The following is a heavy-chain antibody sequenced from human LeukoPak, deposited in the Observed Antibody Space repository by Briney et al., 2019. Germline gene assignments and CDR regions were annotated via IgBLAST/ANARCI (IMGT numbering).Heavy chain of an antibody. CDR3: AKDLGEGELLLFDY. CDR2: VSDDGSNK. Sequence: GGSLRLSCAASGFTFSTYGMHWVRQAPGKGLEWVAVVSDDGSNKYYADSVKGRFTISRDNSKNTLYLQMNSLRAEDTAVYYCAKDLGEGELLLFDYWGQGTLVTVSS. D-gene: IGHD1-26*01. CDR1: GFTFSTYG. V-gene: IGHV3-30*18. J-gene: IGHJ4*02.